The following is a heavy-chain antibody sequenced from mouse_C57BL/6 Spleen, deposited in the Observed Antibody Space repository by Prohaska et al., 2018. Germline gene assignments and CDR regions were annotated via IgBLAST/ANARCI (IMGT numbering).Heavy chain of an antibody. CDR1: DYE. Sequence: DYEMHWVKQTPVHGLEWIGAIDPETGGTAYNQKFKGKAILTADKSSSTAYMELRSLTSEDSAVYYCTGYYSNYGFAYWGQGTLVTVSA. D-gene: IGHD2-5*01. CDR3: TGYYSNYGFAY. J-gene: IGHJ3*01. CDR2: IDPETGGT. V-gene: IGHV1-15*01.